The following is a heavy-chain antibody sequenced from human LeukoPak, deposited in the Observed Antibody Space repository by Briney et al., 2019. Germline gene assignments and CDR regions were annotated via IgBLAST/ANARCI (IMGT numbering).Heavy chain of an antibody. CDR1: GGSISSYY. Sequence: PSETLSLTCTVSGGSISSYYWSWIRQPPWKGLEWIGYIYYSGSTNYNPSLKSRVTISVDTSKNQFSLQLNSVTPEDTAVYYCARGWELRHYYYGMDVWGQGTTVTVSS. CDR2: IYYSGST. CDR3: ARGWELRHYYYGMDV. D-gene: IGHD1-26*01. V-gene: IGHV4-59*12. J-gene: IGHJ6*02.